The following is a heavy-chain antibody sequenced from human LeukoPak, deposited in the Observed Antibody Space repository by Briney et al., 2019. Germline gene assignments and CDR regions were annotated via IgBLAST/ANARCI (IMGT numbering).Heavy chain of an antibody. CDR3: AKSSITMVRGVKDAFDI. J-gene: IGHJ3*02. V-gene: IGHV3-7*03. Sequence: GESLRLSCAASGFSFTTYWMSWVRQAPGKGLEWVANINQDGTDKYYVDSVKGRFTISRDNAKNSLFLQMNSLRAEDTAVYYCAKSSITMVRGVKDAFDIWGQGTMVTVSS. CDR2: INQDGTDK. CDR1: GFSFTTYW. D-gene: IGHD3-10*01.